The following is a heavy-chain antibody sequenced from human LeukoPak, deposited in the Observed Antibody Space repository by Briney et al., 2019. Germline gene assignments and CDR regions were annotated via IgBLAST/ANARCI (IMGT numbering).Heavy chain of an antibody. J-gene: IGHJ4*02. V-gene: IGHV4-38-2*01. D-gene: IGHD1-26*01. CDR2: IDHSGST. CDR1: GYSISSVYF. CDR3: ARNGGYGKFDY. Sequence: SETLSLTCAVSGYSISSVYFWGWLRRPPGKGLEWIGTIDHSGSTYYNPSLKSRVTMSVDTSKNQFSLNQSSVTAADTAFYYCARNGGYGKFDYWGQGTLVTVSS.